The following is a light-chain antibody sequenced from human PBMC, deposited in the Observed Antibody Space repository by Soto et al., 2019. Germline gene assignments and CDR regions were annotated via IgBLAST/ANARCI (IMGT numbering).Light chain of an antibody. CDR3: QQYNNWPSWT. V-gene: IGKV3-15*01. CDR2: GAS. J-gene: IGKJ1*01. Sequence: EIVVTQSPATLSVSPGERATISCRASQSVNTNFAWYQQKPGQAPRLLIYGASTRATGIPARFSGSGSGTEFTLTISSLQSEDFAVYYCQQYNNWPSWTFGQGTKVDIK. CDR1: QSVNTN.